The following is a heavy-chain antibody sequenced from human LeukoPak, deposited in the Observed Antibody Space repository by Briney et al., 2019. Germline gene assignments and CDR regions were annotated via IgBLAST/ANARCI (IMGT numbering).Heavy chain of an antibody. CDR2: ISSSGSTI. J-gene: IGHJ5*02. V-gene: IGHV3-48*03. CDR1: GFTFSSYE. D-gene: IGHD3-10*01. CDR3: ARDHGSGLGDLDP. Sequence: GGSLRLSCAASGFTFSSYEMNWVRQAPGKGLEWVSYISSSGSTIYSADSVKGRFTISRDNAKNSLYLQMNSLRAEDTAVYYCARDHGSGLGDLDPWGQGTLVTVSS.